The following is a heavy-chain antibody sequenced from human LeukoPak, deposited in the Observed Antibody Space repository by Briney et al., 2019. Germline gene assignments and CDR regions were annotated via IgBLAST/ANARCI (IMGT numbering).Heavy chain of an antibody. CDR3: AKRGSSGWYHYFDY. Sequence: PGGSLRLSCAASGFTFSSYAMSLVRLAPGKGLEWVSAISGSGGSTYYADSVKGRFTISRDNSKNTLYLQMNSLRAEDTAVYYCAKRGSSGWYHYFDYWGQGTLVTVSS. J-gene: IGHJ4*02. D-gene: IGHD6-19*01. CDR2: ISGSGGST. V-gene: IGHV3-23*01. CDR1: GFTFSSYA.